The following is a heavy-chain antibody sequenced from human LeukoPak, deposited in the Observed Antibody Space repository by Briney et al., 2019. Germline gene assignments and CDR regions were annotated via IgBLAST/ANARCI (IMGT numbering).Heavy chain of an antibody. CDR2: IYYNGST. D-gene: IGHD5-18*01. CDR1: GGSISSYY. V-gene: IGHV4-59*01. CDR3: ARRGPATAMVFFFDY. Sequence: PSETLSLTCTVSGGSISSYYWSWIRQPPGKGLEWIGYIYYNGSTNYNPSLKSRVTISVDTSKNQFSLKLSSVTAADTAVYYCARRGPATAMVFFFDYWGQGTLVTVSS. J-gene: IGHJ4*02.